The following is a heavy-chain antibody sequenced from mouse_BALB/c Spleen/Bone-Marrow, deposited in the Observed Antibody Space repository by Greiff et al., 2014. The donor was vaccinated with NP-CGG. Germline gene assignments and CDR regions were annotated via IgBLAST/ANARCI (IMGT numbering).Heavy chain of an antibody. D-gene: IGHD4-1*01. CDR3: ARGGRLTGYYSDY. Sequence: QVQLQQSGAELVRPGSSVKISCKASGYAFSSYWMNWVKQRPGQGLEWIGQIYPGDGDANYNGNFKDKATLTTDKSSTTAYMQLSSLTSEDSAVYFCARGGRLTGYYSDYWGQGTTLTVSS. J-gene: IGHJ2*01. CDR1: GYAFSSYW. CDR2: IYPGDGDA. V-gene: IGHV1-80*01.